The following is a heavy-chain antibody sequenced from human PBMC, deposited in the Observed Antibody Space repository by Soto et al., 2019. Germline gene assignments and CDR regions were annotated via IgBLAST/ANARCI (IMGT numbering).Heavy chain of an antibody. D-gene: IGHD7-27*01. Sequence: QMQLVQSGPEVKKPGTSVKVSCKASGFTFTSSAVQWVRQARGQRLEWIGWIVVGSGNTNYAQKFQERVTITRDMSTSTAYMERSSLRSEDTAVYYCAADLTPGYYYYYYGMDGWGQGTTVTVSS. CDR1: GFTFTSSA. CDR3: AADLTPGYYYYYYGMDG. V-gene: IGHV1-58*01. J-gene: IGHJ6*02. CDR2: IVVGSGNT.